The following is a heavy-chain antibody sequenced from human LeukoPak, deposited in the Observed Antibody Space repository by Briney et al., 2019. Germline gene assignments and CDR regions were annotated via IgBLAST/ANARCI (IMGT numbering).Heavy chain of an antibody. J-gene: IGHJ4*02. Sequence: SETLSLTCTVSGGSISSSSYYWGWIRQPPGKGLEWIGSIYYSGSTYYNPSLKSRVTISVDTSKNQFSLKLSSVTAADTAVYHCARSAYYYDSSGYSYYFDYWGQGTLVTVSS. V-gene: IGHV4-39*01. CDR2: IYYSGST. CDR3: ARSAYYYDSSGYSYYFDY. D-gene: IGHD3-22*01. CDR1: GGSISSSSYY.